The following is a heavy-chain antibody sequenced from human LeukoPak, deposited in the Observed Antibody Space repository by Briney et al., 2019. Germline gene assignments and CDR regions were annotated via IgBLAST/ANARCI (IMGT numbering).Heavy chain of an antibody. CDR1: GGSFSGYY. V-gene: IGHV4-34*01. Sequence: SETLSLTCAVYGGSFSGYYWSWIRQPPGKGLEWIGEINHSGSTNYNPSLKSRVTISVDTSKNHLSLKLGSVTAADTAVYYCARGSPITGTTDYWGQGTLVTVSS. CDR3: ARGSPITGTTDY. CDR2: INHSGST. J-gene: IGHJ4*02. D-gene: IGHD1-7*01.